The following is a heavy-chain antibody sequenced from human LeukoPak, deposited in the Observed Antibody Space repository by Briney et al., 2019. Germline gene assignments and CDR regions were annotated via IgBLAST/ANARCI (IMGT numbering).Heavy chain of an antibody. CDR1: GFTFSDYN. V-gene: IGHV3-11*01. Sequence: GGSLRLSHAAYGFTFSDYNMVCMRQAPGKGLEWVSYTRNSDNNMFYADSVKGRFTISRDNAKYSVYLQMYSLIAEDTAVYHCARRIPGDSSHDFDIWVQGTMVTVSS. CDR3: ARRIPGDSSHDFDI. CDR2: TRNSDNNM. D-gene: IGHD6-13*01. J-gene: IGHJ3*02.